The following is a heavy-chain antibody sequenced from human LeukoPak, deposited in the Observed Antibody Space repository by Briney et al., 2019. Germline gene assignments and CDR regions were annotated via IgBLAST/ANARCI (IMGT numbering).Heavy chain of an antibody. CDR1: GGSISSYY. D-gene: IGHD3-3*01. Sequence: SETLSLTCTVSGGSISSYYWSWIRQPPGKGLEWIGYIYYSGSTNYNPSLKSRVTISVDTSKNQFSLKLSSVTAADTAVYYCAKDFWSGYPTTFDYWGQGTLVTVSS. CDR3: AKDFWSGYPTTFDY. J-gene: IGHJ4*02. V-gene: IGHV4-59*12. CDR2: IYYSGST.